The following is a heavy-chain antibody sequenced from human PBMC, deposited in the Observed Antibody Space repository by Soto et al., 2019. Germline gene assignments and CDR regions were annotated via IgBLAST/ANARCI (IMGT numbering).Heavy chain of an antibody. V-gene: IGHV1-18*01. D-gene: IGHD2-2*01. CDR3: GRDLYQSVFYYGMDV. Sequence: QVQVMQSGAEVKKPGASVKVSCKASGYTFTSYGISWVRQAPGQGLEWMGWISTYNGNTNYAQKLQGRDTMTTDTSTSTAYMELRSLRSDDTAVYYCGRDLYQSVFYYGMDVWGQGTTVTVSS. CDR2: ISTYNGNT. J-gene: IGHJ6*02. CDR1: GYTFTSYG.